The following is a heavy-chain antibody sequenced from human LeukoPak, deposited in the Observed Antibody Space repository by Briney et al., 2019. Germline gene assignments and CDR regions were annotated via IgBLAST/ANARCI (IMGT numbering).Heavy chain of an antibody. Sequence: ASVKVSCKASGGTFSSYAISWVRQAPGQGLEWMGRIIPILGIANYAQKFQGRVTITADKSTSTAYMELSSLRSEDTAVYYCASRPDTALEDYWGQGTLVTVSS. CDR2: IIPILGIA. J-gene: IGHJ4*02. CDR1: GGTFSSYA. D-gene: IGHD5-18*01. V-gene: IGHV1-69*04. CDR3: ASRPDTALEDY.